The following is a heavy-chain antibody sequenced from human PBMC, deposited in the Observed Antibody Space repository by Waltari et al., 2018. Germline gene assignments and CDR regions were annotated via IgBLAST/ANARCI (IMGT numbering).Heavy chain of an antibody. CDR3: ARAKRSSSCPDY. CDR2: INSDGSST. Sequence: VQLVVSGGGLVQPGGSLRLSCAASGFPLRSYWMRWVRQAPGKGLVWVSRINSDGSSTSYADSVKGRFTISRDNAKNTLYLQMNSLRAEDTAVYYCARAKRSSSCPDYWGQGTLVTVSS. CDR1: GFPLRSYW. J-gene: IGHJ4*02. V-gene: IGHV3-74*01. D-gene: IGHD6-13*01.